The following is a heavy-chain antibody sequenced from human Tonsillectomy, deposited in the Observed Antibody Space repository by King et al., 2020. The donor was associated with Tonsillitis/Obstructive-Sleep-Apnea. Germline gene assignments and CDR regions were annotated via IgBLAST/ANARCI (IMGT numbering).Heavy chain of an antibody. V-gene: IGHV3-23*04. Sequence: VQLVESGGGLVQPGGSLRLSCAASGFTFSSYAMSWVRQAPGKGLEWVSTITFSGGRTFCADSVKGRFTISRDISKNTLYLQMKSLTAEDTAVYYCAKVEVELGAFDDWGQGTLVAVSS. D-gene: IGHD1-7*01. CDR3: AKVEVELGAFDD. CDR1: GFTFSSYA. CDR2: ITFSGGRT. J-gene: IGHJ4*02.